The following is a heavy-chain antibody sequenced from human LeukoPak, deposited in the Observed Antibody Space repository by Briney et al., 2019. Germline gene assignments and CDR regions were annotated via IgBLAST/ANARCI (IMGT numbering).Heavy chain of an antibody. CDR1: GFTFDNYA. Sequence: GRSLRLSCAASGFTFDNYAMDWVRLVPGKGLQWVSEINWNGEDTMYADAVKGRFTISRDNTKNSLYLEMNSLRVEDTALYFCVKAEVGATDPFDFWGQGTLVTVSS. J-gene: IGHJ4*02. CDR3: VKAEVGATDPFDF. CDR2: INWNGEDT. V-gene: IGHV3-9*01. D-gene: IGHD1-26*01.